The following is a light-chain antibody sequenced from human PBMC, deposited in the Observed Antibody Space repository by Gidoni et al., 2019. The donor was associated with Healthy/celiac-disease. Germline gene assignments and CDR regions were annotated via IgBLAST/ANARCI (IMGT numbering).Light chain of an antibody. V-gene: IGKV3-20*01. J-gene: IGKJ4*01. CDR3: QQYGSSPLT. CDR1: QSVSSSY. Sequence: SVLTQSPDTRAWSPGERATLSCRASQSVSSSYLAWYQQKPGQAPRLLIYGASSRATGIPDRFSGSGSGTDFTLTISRLEPEDFAVYYCQQYGSSPLTFGGGTKVEIK. CDR2: GAS.